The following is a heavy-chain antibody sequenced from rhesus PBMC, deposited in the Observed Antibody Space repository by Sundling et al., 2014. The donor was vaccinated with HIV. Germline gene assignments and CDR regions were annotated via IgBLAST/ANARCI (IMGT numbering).Heavy chain of an antibody. D-gene: IGHD4-4*01. CDR1: GFSLSNYA. CDR2: ISSGGTA. CDR3: AKGHYGSCLDS. Sequence: EVQLVESGGGLAKPGGSLRLSCAASGFSLSNYAMHWVRQAPGKGLEWISVISSGGTAYYADSVKGRFTISRDNSKNTFSLEMNSLRAEDTAVYYCAKGHYGSCLDSWGQGVVVTVPS. V-gene: IGHV3-103*01. J-gene: IGHJ6*01.